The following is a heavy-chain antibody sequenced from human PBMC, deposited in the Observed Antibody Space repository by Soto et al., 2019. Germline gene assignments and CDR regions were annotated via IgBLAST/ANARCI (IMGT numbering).Heavy chain of an antibody. CDR3: ARGPWAAAVDY. J-gene: IGHJ4*02. CDR1: GGSISSYY. D-gene: IGHD6-13*01. V-gene: IGHV4-59*01. CDR2: IYYSGRT. Sequence: QVQLQESGPGLVKPSETLSLTCTVSGGSISSYYWSWIRQPPGKGLEWIGYIYYSGRTNYNPSLKSRVTTSVDTPKNPFSLKLSSVSAADTAVYDRARGPWAAAVDYWGQGTLVTVSS.